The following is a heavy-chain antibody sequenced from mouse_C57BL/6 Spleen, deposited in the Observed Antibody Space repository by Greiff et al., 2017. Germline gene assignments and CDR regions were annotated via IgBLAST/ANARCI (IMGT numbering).Heavy chain of an antibody. J-gene: IGHJ3*01. CDR3: ARGYDYDSWFAY. Sequence: VQLKESGPGLVKPSQSLSLTCSVTGYSITSGYYWNWIRQFPGNKLEWMGYISYDGSNNYNPSLKNRISITRATSKNQFFLKLNSVTTEDTATYYCARGYDYDSWFAYWGQGTLVTVSA. CDR2: ISYDGSN. V-gene: IGHV3-6*01. D-gene: IGHD2-4*01. CDR1: GYSITSGYY.